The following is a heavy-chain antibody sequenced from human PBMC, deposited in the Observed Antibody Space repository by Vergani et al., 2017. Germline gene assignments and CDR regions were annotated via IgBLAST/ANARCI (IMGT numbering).Heavy chain of an antibody. J-gene: IGHJ3*02. CDR2: IYPGDSDT. CDR1: GFTFDDYA. CDR3: ARQRLAAGFYDAFDI. Sequence: EVQLVESGGGLVQPGRSLRLSCAASGFTFDDYAMHWVRQAPGKGLEWVGIIYPGDSDTRYSPSFQGQVTISADKSISTAYLQWSSLKASDTAMYYCARQRLAAGFYDAFDIWGQGTMVTVSS. V-gene: IGHV5-51*01. D-gene: IGHD6-13*01.